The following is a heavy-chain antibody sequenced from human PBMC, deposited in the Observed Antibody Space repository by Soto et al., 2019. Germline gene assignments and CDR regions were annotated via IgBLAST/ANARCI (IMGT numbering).Heavy chain of an antibody. D-gene: IGHD7-27*01. J-gene: IGHJ4*02. CDR2: INAGYGNT. Sequence: ASVKVSCEASGHTFSSYAMHWVRQAPGQRLEWMGWINAGYGNTKSSQKFQDRVTISRDTSASTAYMELTSLRSEDTAVYYCARDTGDGTFDFWGQGTLVTVSS. V-gene: IGHV1-3*01. CDR3: ARDTGDGTFDF. CDR1: GHTFSSYA.